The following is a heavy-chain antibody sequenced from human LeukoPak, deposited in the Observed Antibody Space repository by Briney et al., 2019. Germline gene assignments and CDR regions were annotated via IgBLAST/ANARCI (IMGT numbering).Heavy chain of an antibody. J-gene: IGHJ4*02. V-gene: IGHV3-7*01. CDR1: GFTSSNYW. CDR2: IKQDGSEK. CDR3: ARDCGSGSYLLDYFDY. D-gene: IGHD3-10*01. Sequence: AGGSLRLSCAASGFTSSNYWMSWVRQAPGKGLEWVANIKQDGSEKYYVDSVKGRFTISRDNAKNSLYLQMNSLRAEDTAVYYCARDCGSGSYLLDYFDYWGQGTLVTVSS.